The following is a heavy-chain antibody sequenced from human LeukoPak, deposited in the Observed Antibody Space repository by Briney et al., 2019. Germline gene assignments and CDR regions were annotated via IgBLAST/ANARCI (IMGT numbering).Heavy chain of an antibody. D-gene: IGHD3-22*01. CDR2: ISHSGGNT. V-gene: IGHV3-23*01. CDR1: GFTFSSYA. J-gene: IGHJ4*02. CDR3: AKRGVVIRVILVGFHKEAYYFDS. Sequence: GGSLRLSCAASGFTFSSYAMSWVRQAPGKGLEWVSAISHSGGNTYYADSVKGRFTISRDNRKNTLYLQMNSLRAEDTAVYFCAKRGVVIRVILVGFHKEAYYFDSWGQGALVTVSS.